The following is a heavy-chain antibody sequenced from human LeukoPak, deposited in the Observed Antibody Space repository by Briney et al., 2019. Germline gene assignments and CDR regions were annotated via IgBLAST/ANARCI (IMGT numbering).Heavy chain of an antibody. J-gene: IGHJ4*02. CDR1: GGSISSYY. V-gene: IGHV4-59*08. CDR3: ARHLVYGGKRELLYFDY. Sequence: SETLSLTCTVSGGSISSYYWSWIRQPPGKGLEWIGYIYYSGSTNYNPSLKSRVTISVDTSKNQFSLKLSSVTAADTAVYYCARHLVYGGKRELLYFDYWGQGTLVTVSS. D-gene: IGHD4-23*01. CDR2: IYYSGST.